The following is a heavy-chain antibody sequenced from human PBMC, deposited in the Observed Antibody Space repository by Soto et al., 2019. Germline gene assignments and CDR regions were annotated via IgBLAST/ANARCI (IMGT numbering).Heavy chain of an antibody. CDR2: IYSGGST. CDR1: GFTVSSNY. J-gene: IGHJ3*02. V-gene: IGHV3-53*01. Sequence: EVQLVESGGGLIQPGGSLRLSCAASGFTVSSNYMSWVRQAPGKGLEWVSVIYSGGSTYYADSVKGRFTISRDNSKNTLYLQMNSLRAEDTAVYYCARGLTTVTPDAFDIWCQGTMVTVSS. D-gene: IGHD4-17*01. CDR3: ARGLTTVTPDAFDI.